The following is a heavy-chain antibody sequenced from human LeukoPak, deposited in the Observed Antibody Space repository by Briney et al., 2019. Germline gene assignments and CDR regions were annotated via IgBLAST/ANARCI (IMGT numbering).Heavy chain of an antibody. D-gene: IGHD2-2*01. CDR1: GFTFENFA. CDR2: IPYRAGKS. V-gene: IGHV3-23*01. CDR3: AKVYCSSPRCFLPFDY. J-gene: IGHJ4*02. Sequence: GGSLRLSCSTSGFTFENFALSWVRQAPGKGLEWVATIPYRAGKSYYADSVQGRFSISRDDSAKTVYLHLNSLRAGDTAIYYCAKVYCSSPRCFLPFDYWCQGTLVTVSS.